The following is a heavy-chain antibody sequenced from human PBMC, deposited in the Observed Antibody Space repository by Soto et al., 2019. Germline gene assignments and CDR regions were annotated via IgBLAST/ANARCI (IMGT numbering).Heavy chain of an antibody. D-gene: IGHD3-3*01. CDR1: GYTFTSYY. CDR2: INPSGGST. CDR3: ARTPYYDFWSGYQYYYMDV. V-gene: IGHV1-46*01. J-gene: IGHJ6*03. Sequence: GASVKVSCKASGYTFTSYYMHWVRQAPGQGLDWMGIINPSGGSTSYAQKFQGRVTMTRDTSTSTVYMELSSLRSEDTAVYYCARTPYYDFWSGYQYYYMDVWGKGTTVTVSS.